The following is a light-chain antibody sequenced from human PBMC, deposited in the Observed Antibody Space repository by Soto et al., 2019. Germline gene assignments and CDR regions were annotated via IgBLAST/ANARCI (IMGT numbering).Light chain of an antibody. J-gene: IGKJ1*01. CDR1: QSVSSSY. V-gene: IGKV3D-20*02. Sequence: IVLTQSPGILSLSPGERATLSCRASQSVSSSYLAWYQQIPGQAPRLLIYGASNRATGIAARFSGSGSGTDFTLTISSLEPEDFAVYYCQQRSNCPQTFGQGTKVDIK. CDR3: QQRSNCPQT. CDR2: GAS.